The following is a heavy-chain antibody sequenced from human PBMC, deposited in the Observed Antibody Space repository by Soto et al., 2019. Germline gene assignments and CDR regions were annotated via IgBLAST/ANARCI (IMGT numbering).Heavy chain of an antibody. D-gene: IGHD6-13*01. CDR3: ARDRYSSSRYPNSGDYYYGMDV. CDR1: GYTFTSYG. Sequence: ASVKVSCKASGYTFTSYGISWVRQAPGQGLEWMGWISAYNGNTNYAQKLQGRVTMTTDTSTSTAYMELRSLRSDDTAVYYCARDRYSSSRYPNSGDYYYGMDVWGPGTTVTV. V-gene: IGHV1-18*04. J-gene: IGHJ6*02. CDR2: ISAYNGNT.